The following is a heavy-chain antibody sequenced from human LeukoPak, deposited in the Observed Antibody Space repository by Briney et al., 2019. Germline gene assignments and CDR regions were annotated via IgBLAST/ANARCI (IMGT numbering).Heavy chain of an antibody. D-gene: IGHD2-2*01. CDR2: IYPGDSDT. J-gene: IGHJ4*02. Sequence: GESLKISCKGSGYSFTSYWIGWVRQMPGKGLEWMAIIYPGDSDTRYSPSFQGQVTISADKSISTAYLQWSSLKASDTAMCYCARHCYSTNCYDWGQGTLVTVSS. V-gene: IGHV5-51*01. CDR3: ARHCYSTNCYD. CDR1: GYSFTSYW.